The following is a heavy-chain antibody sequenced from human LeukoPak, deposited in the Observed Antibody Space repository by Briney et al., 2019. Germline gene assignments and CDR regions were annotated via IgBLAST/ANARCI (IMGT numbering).Heavy chain of an antibody. D-gene: IGHD5-18*01. CDR2: IYHSGST. CDR1: GGSISSYY. V-gene: IGHV4-59*01. J-gene: IGHJ4*02. CDR3: ARASKAYSSFDY. Sequence: SETLSLTCTVSGGSISSYYWSWIRQPPGKGLEWIGYIYHSGSTNYNPSLKSRVTISVDTSKNQFSLKLSSVTAADTAVYYCARASKAYSSFDYWGQGTLVTVSS.